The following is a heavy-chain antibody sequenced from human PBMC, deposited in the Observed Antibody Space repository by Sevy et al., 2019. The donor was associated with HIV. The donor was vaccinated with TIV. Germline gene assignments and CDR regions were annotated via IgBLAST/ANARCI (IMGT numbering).Heavy chain of an antibody. D-gene: IGHD6-13*01. Sequence: GGSLRLSCAASGFTFSSYAMHWVRQAPGKGLEWVAVISYDGSNKYYADSVKGRFTISRDNSKSTLYLQMNSLRAEDTAVYYCARDTKGRQQLEYYFDYWGQGTLVTVSS. CDR3: ARDTKGRQQLEYYFDY. V-gene: IGHV3-30-3*01. CDR2: ISYDGSNK. J-gene: IGHJ4*02. CDR1: GFTFSSYA.